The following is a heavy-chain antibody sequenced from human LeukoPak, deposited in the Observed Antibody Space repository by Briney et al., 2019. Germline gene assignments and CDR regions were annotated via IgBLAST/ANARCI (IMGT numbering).Heavy chain of an antibody. CDR3: ARETKGATTELDY. Sequence: ASVKVSCKASGYTFTSYCMHWVRQAPGQGLEWMGWINPNSGGTNYAQKFQGWVTMTRDTSISTAYMELSRLRSDDTAVYYCARETKGATTELDYWGQGTLVTVSS. CDR2: INPNSGGT. D-gene: IGHD4-17*01. CDR1: GYTFTSYC. V-gene: IGHV1-2*04. J-gene: IGHJ4*02.